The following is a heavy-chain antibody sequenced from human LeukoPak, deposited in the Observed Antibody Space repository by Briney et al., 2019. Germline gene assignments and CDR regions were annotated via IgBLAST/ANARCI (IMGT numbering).Heavy chain of an antibody. CDR3: ASGLRYFDWSLLDY. CDR1: GFTFSSYV. J-gene: IGHJ4*02. Sequence: GGSLRLSCAASGFTFSSYVMHWVRQAPGKGLEWVAVISYDGSNKYYADSVKGRFTISRDNSKNTLYLQMNSLRAEDTAVYYCASGLRYFDWSLLDYWGQGTLVTVSS. V-gene: IGHV3-30*03. CDR2: ISYDGSNK. D-gene: IGHD3-9*01.